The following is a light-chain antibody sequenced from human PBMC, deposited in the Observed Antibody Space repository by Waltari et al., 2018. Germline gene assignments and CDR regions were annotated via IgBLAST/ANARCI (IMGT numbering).Light chain of an antibody. Sequence: EIVLTQSPATLSLSPGERATLSCGASQSVASNYLAWYQQKPGMAPRLLIYDASSRATGIPSRFSGSGSGTDFTLTISILEPEDFAVYFCQQYAGSPWTFGQGTKVEIK. V-gene: IGKV3D-20*01. CDR3: QQYAGSPWT. J-gene: IGKJ1*01. CDR2: DAS. CDR1: QSVASNY.